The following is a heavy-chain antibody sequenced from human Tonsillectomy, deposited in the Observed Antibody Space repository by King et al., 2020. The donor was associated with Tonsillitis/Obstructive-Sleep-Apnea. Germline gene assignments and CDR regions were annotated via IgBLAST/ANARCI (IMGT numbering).Heavy chain of an antibody. D-gene: IGHD6-6*01. CDR1: VYTFTSYY. Sequence: QLVQSGAEVKKPGASVKVSCKASVYTFTSYYMHWVRQAPGQGLEWMGMINPSGGSTSYAQKFPGRVTMTRGTSTSAVYMGLSGLTSEDTAVYYCARTGPYSSSSRFDYWGQGTLVTVSS. CDR3: ARTGPYSSSSRFDY. V-gene: IGHV1-46*01. J-gene: IGHJ4*02. CDR2: INPSGGST.